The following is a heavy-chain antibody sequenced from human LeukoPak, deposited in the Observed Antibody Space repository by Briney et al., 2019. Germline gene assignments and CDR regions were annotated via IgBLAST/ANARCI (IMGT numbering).Heavy chain of an antibody. D-gene: IGHD3-22*01. CDR1: GFIFSTYW. CDR3: ARAPDLDSSGYYYRFFQH. J-gene: IGHJ1*01. V-gene: IGHV3-7*05. CDR2: IKQDGNEK. Sequence: PGGSLRLSCAASGFIFSTYWMSWVRQAPGKGQEWVANIKQDGNEKYYMDSVKGRFTISRDNAKNSLYLQMNSLRAEDTAVYYCARAPDLDSSGYYYRFFQHWGQGTLVTVSS.